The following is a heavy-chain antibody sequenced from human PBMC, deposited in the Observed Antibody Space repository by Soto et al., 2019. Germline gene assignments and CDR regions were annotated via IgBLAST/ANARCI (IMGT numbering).Heavy chain of an antibody. CDR1: GYTFTSYG. CDR2: ISAYNCNT. V-gene: IGHV1-18*01. Sequence: QVQLVQSGAEVKKPGASVKVSCKASGYTFTSYGISWVRQAPGQGFEWMGGISAYNCNTNYAQNRQGSVTKCTVTFTSTAYMELKSLRSDCTAVCYCSRDFPYCGPTRRFDYWGQGSPVTVSA. CDR3: SRDFPYCGPTRRFDY. D-gene: IGHD2-21*01. J-gene: IGHJ4*02.